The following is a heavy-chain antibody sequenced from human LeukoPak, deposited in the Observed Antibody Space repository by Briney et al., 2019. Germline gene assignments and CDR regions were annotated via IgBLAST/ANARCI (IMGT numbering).Heavy chain of an antibody. D-gene: IGHD4-17*01. CDR3: ARDYADYVGYFFFDY. J-gene: IGHJ4*02. CDR1: GFTFNNYA. Sequence: PGGSLRLSCAASGFTFNNYAMNWVRQAPGKGLEGVSSISGGGETTYYAASAKGRFTISRDNSQNTLYLQMNSLRAEDTAVYYCARDYADYVGYFFFDYWGQGTLVTVSS. CDR2: ISGGGETT. V-gene: IGHV3-23*01.